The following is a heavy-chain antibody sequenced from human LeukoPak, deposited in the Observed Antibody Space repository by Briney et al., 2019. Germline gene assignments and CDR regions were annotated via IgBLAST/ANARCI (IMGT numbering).Heavy chain of an antibody. CDR1: IGSITSSDYS. V-gene: IGHV4-39*01. CDR3: ARLDSNGPSDY. CDR2: ILYSGTT. Sequence: PSETLSLTCTVSIGSITSSDYSWGWIRQPPGKGLEWIGNILYSGTTYYNPSLRSRVTISVDTSKNQFSLKLTSVTAVDTALYYCARLDSNGPSDYWGQGTLVTVSS. J-gene: IGHJ4*02. D-gene: IGHD2-21*01.